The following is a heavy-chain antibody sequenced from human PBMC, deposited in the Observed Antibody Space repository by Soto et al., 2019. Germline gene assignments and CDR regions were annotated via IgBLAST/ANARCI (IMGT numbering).Heavy chain of an antibody. J-gene: IGHJ4*02. CDR3: AKEVVVAATSFDY. D-gene: IGHD2-15*01. V-gene: IGHV3-30*18. CDR2: ISYDGSNK. Sequence: GGSLRLSCAASGFTFSSYGMHWVRQAPGKGLEWVAVISYDGSNKYYADSVKGRFTISRDNSKNTLYLQMNSLRAEDTAVYYCAKEVVVAATSFDYWGQGTLVTVSS. CDR1: GFTFSSYG.